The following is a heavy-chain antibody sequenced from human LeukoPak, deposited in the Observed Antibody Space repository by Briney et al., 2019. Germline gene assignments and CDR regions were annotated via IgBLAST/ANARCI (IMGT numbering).Heavy chain of an antibody. CDR2: TSSSDDGK. J-gene: IGHJ4*02. D-gene: IGHD2-15*01. CDR3: AKAPMTSCRGVFCYPFDS. CDR1: GFSLSSYA. V-gene: IGHV3-23*01. Sequence: GGSLRLSCTVSGFSLSSYAMSWVRRAPGKGLEWVSATSSSDDGKYYADSVRGRFTISRDNSRNTMYLQMNSLRAEDAAVYYCAKAPMTSCRGVFCYPFDSWGQGTLVTVSS.